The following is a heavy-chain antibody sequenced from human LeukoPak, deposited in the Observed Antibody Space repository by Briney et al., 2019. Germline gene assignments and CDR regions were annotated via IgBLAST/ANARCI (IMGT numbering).Heavy chain of an antibody. CDR3: ASARYYDILTGYSPYNWFDP. V-gene: IGHV1-69*13. D-gene: IGHD3-9*01. CDR1: GGTFSSYA. Sequence: ASVKVSCKASGGTFSSYAFDWVRQAPGQGLEWMGGIIPMFGTAKYAQKLRDRVTINADESTSTAYMELSSLRSEDTAIYYCASARYYDILTGYSPYNWFDPWGQGTLVTVSS. CDR2: IIPMFGTA. J-gene: IGHJ5*02.